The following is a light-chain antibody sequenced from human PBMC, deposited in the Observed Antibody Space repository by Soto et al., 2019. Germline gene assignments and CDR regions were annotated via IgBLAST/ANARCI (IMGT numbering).Light chain of an antibody. CDR3: ASYGGNDNLL. J-gene: IGLJ2*01. CDR2: EVS. Sequence: QSALTQPPSASGSPGQSVTISCTGTSSDVGGYNYVSWYQQHPGKAPKLMMFEVSKRPSGVPDRFSGSKFGNTASLTVSGRQDEDEADYYCASYGGNDNLLFGGGTKLTVL. V-gene: IGLV2-8*01. CDR1: SSDVGGYNY.